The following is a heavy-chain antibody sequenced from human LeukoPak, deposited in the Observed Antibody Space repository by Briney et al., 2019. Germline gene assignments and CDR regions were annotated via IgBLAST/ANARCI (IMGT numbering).Heavy chain of an antibody. CDR3: ITRYQLSGNYYEY. CDR1: GFTFSGSA. Sequence: GGSLRLSCAASGFTFSGSAMHWVRLASGKGLEWDGRIRSKANNYATAYAASVKGRFTISRDDSKNTAYLQMNSPKTEDTAVHYCITRYQLSGNYYEYWGQGTLVTVSS. D-gene: IGHD1-26*01. V-gene: IGHV3-73*01. CDR2: IRSKANNYAT. J-gene: IGHJ4*02.